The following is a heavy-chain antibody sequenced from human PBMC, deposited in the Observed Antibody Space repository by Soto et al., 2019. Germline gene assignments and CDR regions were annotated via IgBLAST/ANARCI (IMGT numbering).Heavy chain of an antibody. Sequence: ASVKVSCKAAGGTFSSYAISWVRQAPGQGLEWMGGIIPIFGTANYAQKFQGRVTITADESTSTAYMELSSLRSEDTAVYYCARDYYDSSGYFLWGQATLVTSPQ. CDR1: GGTFSSYA. J-gene: IGHJ4*02. V-gene: IGHV1-69*13. CDR3: ARDYYDSSGYFL. D-gene: IGHD3-22*01. CDR2: IIPIFGTA.